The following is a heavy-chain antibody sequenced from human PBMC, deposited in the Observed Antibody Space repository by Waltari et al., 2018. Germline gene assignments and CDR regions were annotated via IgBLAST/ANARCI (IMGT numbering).Heavy chain of an antibody. J-gene: IGHJ4*02. D-gene: IGHD3-3*01. CDR3: ARDFWSGYDY. CDR2: INHSGST. Sequence: QVQLQQWGAGLLKPSETLSLTCAVYGGSCSGYYWSWIRQPPGKGLEWIGEINHSGSTNYNPSLKSRVTISVDTSKNQFSLKLSSVTAADTAVYYCARDFWSGYDYWGQGTLVTVSS. CDR1: GGSCSGYY. V-gene: IGHV4-34*01.